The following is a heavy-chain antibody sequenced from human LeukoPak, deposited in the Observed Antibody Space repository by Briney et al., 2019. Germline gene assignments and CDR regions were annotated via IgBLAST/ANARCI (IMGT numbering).Heavy chain of an antibody. D-gene: IGHD3-10*01. V-gene: IGHV3-23*01. CDR1: GFTFSSYA. CDR2: ISGSGGST. Sequence: GGSLRLSCAASGFTFSSYAMSWVRQAPGKGLEWVSAISGSGGSTYCADSVKGRFTISRDNSKNTLYLQMNSLRAEDTAVYYCATDLMVRGVMAHYWGQGTLVTVSS. J-gene: IGHJ4*02. CDR3: ATDLMVRGVMAHY.